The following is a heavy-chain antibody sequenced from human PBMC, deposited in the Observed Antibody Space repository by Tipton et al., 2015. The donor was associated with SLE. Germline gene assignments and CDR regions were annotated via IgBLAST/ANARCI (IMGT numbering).Heavy chain of an antibody. CDR1: GGSFSGYF. CDR2: IYYSGNT. V-gene: IGHV4-31*11. Sequence: TLSLTCAVYGGSFSGYFWNWIRQHPGKGLEWIGYIYYSGNTYYNPSLKSRITMSVDRSKNQFSLKLSSVTAADTAVYYCARATTAISPFDYWGQGTLATVSS. J-gene: IGHJ4*02. D-gene: IGHD2-2*02. CDR3: ARATTAISPFDY.